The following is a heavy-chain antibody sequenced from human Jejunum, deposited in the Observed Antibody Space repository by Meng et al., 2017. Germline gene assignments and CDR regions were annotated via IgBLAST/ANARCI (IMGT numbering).Heavy chain of an antibody. J-gene: IGHJ4*02. V-gene: IGHV5-51*01. CDR3: ARRDDVTAAPFDY. CDR2: ISPRNSDT. D-gene: IGHD2-2*01. CDR1: GYSFTDYW. Sequence: GGSLRLSCKGSGYSFTDYWIGWVRQMPGKGLEWMALISPRNSDTRYSPSFHGHVTISVDESISTAYLQWSSLKASDTAVYFCARRDDVTAAPFDYWGQGTLVTVSS.